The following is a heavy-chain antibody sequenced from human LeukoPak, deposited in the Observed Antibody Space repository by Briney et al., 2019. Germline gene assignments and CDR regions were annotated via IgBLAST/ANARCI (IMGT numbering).Heavy chain of an antibody. CDR2: ISYDGSNK. CDR3: AKDYAIYDSSSYFDY. Sequence: GGSLRLSCAASGFTFSSYGMHWVRQAPGKGLEWVAVISYDGSNKYYADSVKGRFTISRDNSKNTLYLQMNSLRAEDTAVYYCAKDYAIYDSSSYFDYWGQGTLVTVSS. CDR1: GFTFSSYG. J-gene: IGHJ4*02. D-gene: IGHD3-22*01. V-gene: IGHV3-30*18.